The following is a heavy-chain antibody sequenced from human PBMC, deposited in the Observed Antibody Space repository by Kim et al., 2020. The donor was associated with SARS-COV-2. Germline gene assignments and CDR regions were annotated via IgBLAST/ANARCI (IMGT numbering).Heavy chain of an antibody. CDR1: GYTFTSYA. CDR3: ARYDGSGSYYAYYYYGMDV. J-gene: IGHJ6*02. Sequence: ASVKVSCKASGYTFTSYAMHWVRQAPGQRLEWMGWINAGNGNTKYSQKLQGRVTITRDTSASTAYMELSSLRSEDTAVYYCARYDGSGSYYAYYYYGMDVWGQGTTVTVSS. V-gene: IGHV1-3*01. CDR2: INAGNGNT. D-gene: IGHD3-10*01.